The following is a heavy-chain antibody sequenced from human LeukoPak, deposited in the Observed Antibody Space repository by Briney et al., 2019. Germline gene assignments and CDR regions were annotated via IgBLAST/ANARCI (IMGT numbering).Heavy chain of an antibody. D-gene: IGHD6-13*01. CDR3: ARDREVHLGIAASGYDY. J-gene: IGHJ4*02. Sequence: PSETLSLTCTVSGGSTSSFYWSWIRQPPGKGLEWIGYISYSGNTNYNPSLKSRVTISLDTSKKQFSLKLSSVTAADTAVYYCARDREVHLGIAASGYDYWGQGTLVTVSS. CDR1: GGSTSSFY. V-gene: IGHV4-59*01. CDR2: ISYSGNT.